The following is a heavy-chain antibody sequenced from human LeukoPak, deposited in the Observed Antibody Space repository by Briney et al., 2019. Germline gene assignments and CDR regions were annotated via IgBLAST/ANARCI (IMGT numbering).Heavy chain of an antibody. CDR1: GFTFSSYS. Sequence: PGGSLRLSCAASGFTFSSYSMNWVRQAPGKGLEWVSYISSSSSTIYYADSVKGRFTISRDNSKNTLYLQMNSLRAEDTAVYYCAKEHGEFDLWGRGTLVTVSS. V-gene: IGHV3-48*01. D-gene: IGHD7-27*01. J-gene: IGHJ2*01. CDR3: AKEHGEFDL. CDR2: ISSSSSTI.